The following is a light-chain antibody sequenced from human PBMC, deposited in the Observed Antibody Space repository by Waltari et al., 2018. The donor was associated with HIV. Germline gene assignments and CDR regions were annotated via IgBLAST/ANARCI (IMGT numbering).Light chain of an antibody. V-gene: IGKV1-12*01. CDR2: DIS. CDR1: QGVGSW. J-gene: IGKJ4*01. CDR3: QQSIIFPLT. Sequence: DIQVTQSPSSVSAPVGDRVTITCRASQGVGSWLAWYQQRPGKAPKLLIYDISTLESGVPSRFSGIGSGTDVTLTINSLQPEDFTTFCCQQSIIFPLTFGGGTKVEIK.